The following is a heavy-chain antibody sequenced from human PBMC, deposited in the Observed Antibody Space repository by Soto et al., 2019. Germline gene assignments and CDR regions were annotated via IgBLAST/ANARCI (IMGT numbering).Heavy chain of an antibody. CDR3: ANDRSIVATSRYLQL. V-gene: IGHV3-30*18. J-gene: IGHJ1*01. Sequence: QVQLVESGGGVVQPGRSLRLSCAASGFTFSSYGMHWVRQAPGKGLEWVAVISYDGSNKYYADSVKGRFTISRDNSKNTLYLPMNSLRAEDTAVYYCANDRSIVATSRYLQLWGQGTLVTVSS. CDR1: GFTFSSYG. D-gene: IGHD5-12*01. CDR2: ISYDGSNK.